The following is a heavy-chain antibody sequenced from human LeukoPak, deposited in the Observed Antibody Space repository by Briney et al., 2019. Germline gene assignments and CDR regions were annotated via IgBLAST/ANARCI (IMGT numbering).Heavy chain of an antibody. CDR3: ARLGMGLYYFDY. CDR1: GGSISSGGYY. J-gene: IGHJ4*02. CDR2: IYYSGST. D-gene: IGHD3-16*01. V-gene: IGHV4-31*03. Sequence: SQTLSLTCTVSGGSISSGGYYWSWIRQHPGKGLEWIGYIYYSGSTYHNPSLKSRVTISVDTSKNQFSLKLSSVTAADTAVYYCARLGMGLYYFDYWGQGTLVTDSS.